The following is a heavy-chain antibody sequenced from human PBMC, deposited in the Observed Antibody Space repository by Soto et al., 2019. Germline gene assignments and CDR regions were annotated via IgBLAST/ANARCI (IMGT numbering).Heavy chain of an antibody. D-gene: IGHD1-26*01. CDR2: IIPFFGTS. V-gene: IGHV1-69*01. CDR3: ARVGHITNYGMAV. Sequence: QVQLVQSGAEVKKPGASVNVSCGASGGTFSSYPINWVRQAPGQGLEWRGGIIPFFGTSNYAQKFKGRVTITADESTSTDYMELRSLRSEDTAVYYCARVGHITNYGMAVWGQGPTVTVSS. CDR1: GGTFSSYP. J-gene: IGHJ6*02.